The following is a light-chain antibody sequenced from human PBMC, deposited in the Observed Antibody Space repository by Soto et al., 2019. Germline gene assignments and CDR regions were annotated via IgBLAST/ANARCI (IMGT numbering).Light chain of an antibody. CDR3: QQYGGSPLYT. Sequence: EIVLTQSPGTLSLSPGERVTLSCRASQSVSSSYLAWYQKKPGQAPRLLIYGASSRATGIPDRFSGSGSGTDFTLTISRLEPEDFAVYYCQQYGGSPLYTFGQGTKLEIK. CDR2: GAS. V-gene: IGKV3-20*01. CDR1: QSVSSSY. J-gene: IGKJ2*01.